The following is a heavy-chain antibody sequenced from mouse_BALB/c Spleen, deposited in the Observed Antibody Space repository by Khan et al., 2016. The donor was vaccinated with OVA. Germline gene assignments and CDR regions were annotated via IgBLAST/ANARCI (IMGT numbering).Heavy chain of an antibody. CDR2: ISPGSGDT. J-gene: IGHJ3*01. Sequence: QVQLQQPGAELARPGASVKLSCKASGYTFTDYYINWVKQRTGQGLEWIGEISPGSGDTYYNEKFKGQATLTAAKSSSTAYMQLSSLTSEASAVYFCARRNDFGYTFAYGGQGTLVTVSA. V-gene: IGHV1-77*01. CDR3: ARRNDFGYTFAY. CDR1: GYTFTDYY. D-gene: IGHD1-2*01.